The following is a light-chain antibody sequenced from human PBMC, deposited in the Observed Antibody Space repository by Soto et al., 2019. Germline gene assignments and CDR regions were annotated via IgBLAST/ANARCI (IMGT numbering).Light chain of an antibody. Sequence: EIVMTQSPAPLSVSPGERATLSCRASQSVSSNLAWYQQKTGQAHRLLVYGATTRATGITARFSGSGSGTEFTLTISSLQSEDFAVYYCQQYNKWPLMYTFGQGTKLEIK. V-gene: IGKV3-15*01. CDR1: QSVSSN. CDR3: QQYNKWPLMYT. J-gene: IGKJ2*01. CDR2: GAT.